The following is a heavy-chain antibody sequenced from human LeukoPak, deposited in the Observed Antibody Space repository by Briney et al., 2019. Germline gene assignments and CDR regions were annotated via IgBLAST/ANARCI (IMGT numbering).Heavy chain of an antibody. J-gene: IGHJ5*02. CDR2: INPNSGGT. CDR3: ARGGTHKSKAAYNWFDP. D-gene: IGHD3-16*01. V-gene: IGHV1-2*02. CDR1: GYTFTGYY. Sequence: ASVKVPCKASGYTFTGYYMHWVRQAPGQGLEWMGWINPNSGGTNYAQKFQGRVTMTRDTSIITAYMELSTLRSDATAVYSCARGGTHKSKAAYNWFDPWGQGTLVTVSS.